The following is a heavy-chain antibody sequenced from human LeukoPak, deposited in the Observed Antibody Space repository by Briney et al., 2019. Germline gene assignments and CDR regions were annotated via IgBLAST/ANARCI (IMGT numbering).Heavy chain of an antibody. CDR3: ARDRIEGATTSIYYYYYGMDV. J-gene: IGHJ6*02. CDR1: GFTFSSYW. Sequence: PGGSLRLSCAASGFTFSSYWMSWVRQAPGKGLEWVANIKQDGSEKYYVDSVKGRFTISRDNAKNSLYLQMNSLRAEDTAVYYCARDRIEGATTSIYYYYYGMDVWGQGTTVTVSS. V-gene: IGHV3-7*01. D-gene: IGHD1-26*01. CDR2: IKQDGSEK.